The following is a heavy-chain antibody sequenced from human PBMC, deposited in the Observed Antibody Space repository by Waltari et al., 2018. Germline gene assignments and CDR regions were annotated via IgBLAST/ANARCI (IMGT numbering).Heavy chain of an antibody. CDR2: IKQDGSEK. J-gene: IGHJ6*02. CDR1: GFTFSSYW. V-gene: IGHV3-7*01. CDR3: ARDSPRDYYYGMDV. Sequence: EVQLVESGVGLVQPGGSLRLSCAASGFTFSSYWMSWVRQAPGKGLEWVANIKQDGSEKYYVDSVKGRFTISRDNAKNSLYLQMNSLRAEDTAVYYCARDSPRDYYYGMDVWGQGTTVTVSS.